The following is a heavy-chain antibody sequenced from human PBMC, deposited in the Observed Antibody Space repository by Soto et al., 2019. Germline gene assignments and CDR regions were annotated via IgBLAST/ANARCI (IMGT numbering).Heavy chain of an antibody. CDR2: MSSVGSDR. CDR3: ASALLWFGKLGDC. J-gene: IGHJ4*02. V-gene: IGHV3-30*03. D-gene: IGHD3-10*01. Sequence: QVQLVESGGGVVRPGRSLRLSCAASGFTLSGYDIHWVRQAPGKGLEWVAVMSSVGSDRYYADSVLGRFTMSRDNTNNTLYLQMNSLRAEDTAVYYCASALLWFGKLGDCWGQGTLVTVSS. CDR1: GFTLSGYD.